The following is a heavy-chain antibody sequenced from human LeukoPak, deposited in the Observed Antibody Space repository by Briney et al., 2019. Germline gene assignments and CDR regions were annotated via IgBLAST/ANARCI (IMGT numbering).Heavy chain of an antibody. J-gene: IGHJ6*02. CDR3: ARAPRPGRSSSSIYGMDV. CDR1: GYTFTSYG. CDR2: IIPIFGTA. V-gene: IGHV1-69*13. Sequence: SVKVSCKASGYTFTSYGISWVRQAPGQGLEWMGGIIPIFGTANYAQKFQGRVTITADESTSTAYMELSSLRSEDTAVYYCARAPRPGRSSSSIYGMDVWGQGTTVTVSS. D-gene: IGHD6-6*01.